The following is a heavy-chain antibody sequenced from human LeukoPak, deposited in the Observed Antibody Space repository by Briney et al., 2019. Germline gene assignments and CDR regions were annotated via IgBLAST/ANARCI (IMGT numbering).Heavy chain of an antibody. J-gene: IGHJ4*02. CDR1: GGSISSYY. V-gene: IGHV4-34*01. Sequence: PSETLSLTCTVSGGSISSYYWSWIRQPPGKGLEWIGEINHSGSTNYNPSLKSRVTISVDTSKNQFSLKLSSVTAADTAVYYCARGLGGDIVVVVAARDEFDYWGQGTLVTVSS. CDR2: INHSGST. CDR3: ARGLGGDIVVVVAARDEFDY. D-gene: IGHD2-15*01.